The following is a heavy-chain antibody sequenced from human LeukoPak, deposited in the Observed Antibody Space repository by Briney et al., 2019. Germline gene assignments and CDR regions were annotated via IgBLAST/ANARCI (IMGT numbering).Heavy chain of an antibody. D-gene: IGHD6-19*01. CDR2: ISSDGSST. CDR3: ARISFGGWVNDH. V-gene: IGHV3-74*01. J-gene: IGHJ4*02. CDR1: GFTLSRHW. Sequence: GGPLRLSCAASGFTLSRHWMHWGRQAPGKGLVWVTRISSDGSSTRYADSVKGRFTISRDNAKNTLYLQMSSLRAEDTAMYYCARISFGGWVNDHWGQGTLVTVSS.